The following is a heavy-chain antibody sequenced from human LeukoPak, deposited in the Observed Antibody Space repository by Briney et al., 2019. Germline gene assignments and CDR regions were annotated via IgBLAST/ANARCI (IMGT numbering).Heavy chain of an antibody. D-gene: IGHD6-6*01. CDR1: GFTFNIYS. CDR2: ISSTSDLI. V-gene: IGHV3-48*01. Sequence: GGSLRLSCTTSGFTFNIYSMNWVRQAPGKGPEWLSYISSTSDLIHYADSVKGRFTISRDNAKNSLYLQMNSLRVEDTGVYYCARVGHSSSSNNWFDPWGQGTPVTVSS. CDR3: ARVGHSSSSNNWFDP. J-gene: IGHJ5*02.